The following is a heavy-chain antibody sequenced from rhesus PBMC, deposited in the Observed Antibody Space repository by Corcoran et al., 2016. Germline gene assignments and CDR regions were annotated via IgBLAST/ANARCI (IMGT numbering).Heavy chain of an antibody. J-gene: IGHJ4*01. CDR1: GGPISASYS. CDR3: ASPAGGSGWEYFDY. V-gene: IGHV4-106*01. CDR2: IYGSGGST. D-gene: IGHD6-31*01. Sequence: QAQLQEQGPGLVKPSGTLSLTCVGSGGPISASYSWSWIRQPPGKVLEWIGYIYGSGGSTYYNPSLKSRVTISIDTSKNQFSLKLSSVTAADTAVYYCASPAGGSGWEYFDYWGQGVLVTVSS.